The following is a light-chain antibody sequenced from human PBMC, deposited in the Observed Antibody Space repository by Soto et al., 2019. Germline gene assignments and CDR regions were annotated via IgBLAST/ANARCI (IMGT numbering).Light chain of an antibody. CDR1: SSDVGGYNY. V-gene: IGLV2-14*01. Sequence: QSALTQPASVSGSPGQSITISCTGTSSDVGGYNYVSWYQQHPGKAPKLMIFDVSDRPSGVSNRFSGSKSGNTASLTISGPQAEDEADYYCSSDPRSSTYVFGTGTKLTVL. CDR2: DVS. CDR3: SSDPRSSTYV. J-gene: IGLJ1*01.